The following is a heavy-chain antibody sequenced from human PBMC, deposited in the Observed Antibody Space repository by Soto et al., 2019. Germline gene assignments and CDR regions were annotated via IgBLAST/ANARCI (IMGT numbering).Heavy chain of an antibody. Sequence: ASVKVSCKASGYTFTSYGVSWVRQAPGQGLEWMGWISAYNGNTNYAQKLQGRVTMTTDTSTSTAYMELSSVTAADTAVYYCARGFEGPTQNYYGSGSYFISLFDPWGQGTLVTVSS. CDR3: ARGFEGPTQNYYGSGSYFISLFDP. D-gene: IGHD3-10*01. CDR2: ISAYNGNT. CDR1: GYTFTSYG. V-gene: IGHV1-18*01. J-gene: IGHJ5*02.